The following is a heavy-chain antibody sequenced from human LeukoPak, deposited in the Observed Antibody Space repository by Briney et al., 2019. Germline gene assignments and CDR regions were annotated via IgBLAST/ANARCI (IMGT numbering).Heavy chain of an antibody. CDR1: GGSISSGGYS. CDR3: ARDRSSLYAFDI. D-gene: IGHD2-2*01. J-gene: IGHJ3*02. V-gene: IGHV4-31*11. Sequence: PSETLSLTCAVSGGSISSGGYSWSWIRQHPGKGLEWIGYIYYSGSTYYNPSLKSRVTISVDTSKNQSSLKLSSVTAADTAVYYCARDRSSLYAFDIWGQGTMVTVSS. CDR2: IYYSGST.